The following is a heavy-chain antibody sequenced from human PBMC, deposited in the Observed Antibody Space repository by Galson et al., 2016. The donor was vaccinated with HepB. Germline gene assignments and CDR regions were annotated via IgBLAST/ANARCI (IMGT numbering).Heavy chain of an antibody. CDR2: VWHDGSNI. J-gene: IGHJ4*02. Sequence: SLRLSCAASGVIFSDYGMHWVRQAPGKGLEWVAVVWHDGSNINYVDSVKGRFTISRDNFKNTLDLQMNSLRAKDTAVYYCAKETSNWGQYYFDYWGQGTLVSVSS. CDR1: GVIFSDYG. D-gene: IGHD3-16*01. V-gene: IGHV3-33*06. CDR3: AKETSNWGQYYFDY.